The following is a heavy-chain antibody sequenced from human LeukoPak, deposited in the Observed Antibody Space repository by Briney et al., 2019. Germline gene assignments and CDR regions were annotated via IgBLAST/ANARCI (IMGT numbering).Heavy chain of an antibody. J-gene: IGHJ4*02. D-gene: IGHD2-15*01. CDR3: AKEDCSAGGCYYSYFDS. V-gene: IGHV3-23*01. Sequence: GGSLRLSCAASGFTFSSSAMSWVRQAPGKVLEWVSLISVPGGNTYYADSVKGRFTISRDNSKNTLYLQMNSLRAEDTAVYYCAKEDCSAGGCYYSYFDSWGQGVLVTVSS. CDR1: GFTFSSSA. CDR2: ISVPGGNT.